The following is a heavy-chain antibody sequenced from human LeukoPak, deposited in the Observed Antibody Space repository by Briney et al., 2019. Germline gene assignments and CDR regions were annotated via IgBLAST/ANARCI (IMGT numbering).Heavy chain of an antibody. D-gene: IGHD3-22*01. V-gene: IGHV3-30*03. CDR1: GFTFSRYG. Sequence: GGSLRLSCAASGFTFSRYGMHWVRQAPGKGLEWVAVISYDGSNKYYADSVKGRFTISRDNSKNTLYLQMNSLRAEDTAVYYCAREGSHSSGYPYWGQGTLVTVSS. CDR2: ISYDGSNK. J-gene: IGHJ4*02. CDR3: AREGSHSSGYPY.